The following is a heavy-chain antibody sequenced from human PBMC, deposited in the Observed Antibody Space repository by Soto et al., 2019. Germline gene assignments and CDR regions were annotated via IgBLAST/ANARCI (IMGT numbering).Heavy chain of an antibody. Sequence: NPSETLSLTCAVYGGSFSGYYWSWIRQPPGKGLEWIGEINHSGSTNYNPSLKSRVTISVDTSKNQFSLKLSSVTAADTAVYYCARQHISGWDYWGQGTLVTVSS. D-gene: IGHD6-19*01. V-gene: IGHV4-34*01. J-gene: IGHJ4*02. CDR2: INHSGST. CDR3: ARQHISGWDY. CDR1: GGSFSGYY.